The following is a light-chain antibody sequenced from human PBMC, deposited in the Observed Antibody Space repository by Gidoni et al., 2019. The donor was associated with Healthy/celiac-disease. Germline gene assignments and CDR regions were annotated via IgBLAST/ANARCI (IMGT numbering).Light chain of an antibody. CDR2: AAP. CDR3: QQLNSYPPVT. Sequence: DIQLTQSPSFLSASVGDRVTITCRASQGISSYLAWYQQKPGKAPKLLIYAAPTLQSGVPSRFSGSGSGTEFTLTISSLQPEDFATYYCQQLNSYPPVTFGPGTKVDIK. V-gene: IGKV1-9*01. J-gene: IGKJ3*01. CDR1: QGISSY.